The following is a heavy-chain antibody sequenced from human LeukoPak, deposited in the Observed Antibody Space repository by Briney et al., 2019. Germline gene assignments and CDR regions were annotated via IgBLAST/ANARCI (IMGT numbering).Heavy chain of an antibody. J-gene: IGHJ4*02. V-gene: IGHV1-2*02. CDR1: GYTFTSYY. D-gene: IGHD6-19*01. Sequence: ASVKVSCKASGYTFTSYYMHWVRQAPGQGLGGMVWINPNTGGTNYAQKFQGRVTMTRDTSISTAYMDLSRLRSDDTAVYYCAVGLDIAMPGKVPTGWGQGTLVTVSS. CDR3: AVGLDIAMPGKVPTG. CDR2: INPNTGGT.